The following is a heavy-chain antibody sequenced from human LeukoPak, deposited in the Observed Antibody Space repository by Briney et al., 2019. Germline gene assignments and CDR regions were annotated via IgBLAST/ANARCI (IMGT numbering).Heavy chain of an antibody. CDR1: GGSFSGYY. CDR3: ARSGETYRDFDY. CDR2: INHSGST. V-gene: IGHV4-34*01. Sequence: SETLSLTCAVYGGSFSGYYWSWIRQPPGKGLEWIGEINHSGSTNYNPSLKSRVTISVDTSKNQFSLKLSSVPAADTAVYYCARSGETYRDFDYWGQGTLVTVSS. D-gene: IGHD4-17*01. J-gene: IGHJ4*01.